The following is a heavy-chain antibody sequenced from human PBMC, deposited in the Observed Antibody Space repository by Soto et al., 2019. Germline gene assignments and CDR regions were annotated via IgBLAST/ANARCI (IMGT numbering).Heavy chain of an antibody. D-gene: IGHD5-12*01. CDR2: IHGRGSS. CDR1: GFSDTNTR. CDR3: ARAPPDRAGYFLEK. J-gene: IGHJ4*02. Sequence: GSLRVRCEPSGFSDTNTRLSWVRHAAGKGLEWVAVIHGRGSSFYVDSVKGRFTISRDRSKKTIYLHMNNLRGDDTAVYYCARAPPDRAGYFLEKWGQGSLVTVSS. V-gene: IGHV3-53*01.